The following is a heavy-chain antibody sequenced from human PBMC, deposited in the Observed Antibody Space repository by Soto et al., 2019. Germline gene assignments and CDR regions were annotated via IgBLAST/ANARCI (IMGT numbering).Heavy chain of an antibody. CDR3: AHVLVVVANYGMDV. CDR1: GFSLSTNGVG. CDR2: IYWDDDK. J-gene: IGHJ6*02. D-gene: IGHD2-15*01. Sequence: QITLKESGPPLVKPTQTLTLTCTFSGFSLSTNGVGVGWIRQPPGKALEWLALIYWDDDKRYSPSLTSRLTITKDTSKNQVVLTMTNMDPVDTATYYCAHVLVVVANYGMDVWGQGTTVTVSS. V-gene: IGHV2-5*02.